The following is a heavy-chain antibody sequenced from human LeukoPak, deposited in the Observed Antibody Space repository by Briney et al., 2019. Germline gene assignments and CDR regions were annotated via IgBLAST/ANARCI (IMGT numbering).Heavy chain of an antibody. J-gene: IGHJ3*02. CDR1: GFTFSSYS. Sequence: GGSLRLSCAASGFTFSSYSMNWVRQAPGKGLGWVSSISSSSSCIYYADSVKGRFTISRDNAKNSLYLQMNSLRAEDTAVYYCARPVGYSYGTDAFDIWGQGTMVTVSS. CDR2: ISSSSSCI. D-gene: IGHD5-18*01. CDR3: ARPVGYSYGTDAFDI. V-gene: IGHV3-21*01.